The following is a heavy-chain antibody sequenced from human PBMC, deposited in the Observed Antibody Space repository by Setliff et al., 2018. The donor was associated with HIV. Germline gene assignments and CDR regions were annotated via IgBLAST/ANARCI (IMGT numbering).Heavy chain of an antibody. J-gene: IGHJ6*02. D-gene: IGHD3-10*01. CDR2: ISTYNGQR. Sequence: ASVKVSCKSSGYTFSQYGISWVRQAPGQGLEWMGWISTYNGQRNYAQKVQGRVTFTTDTSTSTAYLELRSLRSDDTAVYYCAREGVREPPSNTLYYGMDVWGQGTTVTVSS. CDR3: AREGVREPPSNTLYYGMDV. CDR1: GYTFSQYG. V-gene: IGHV1-18*01.